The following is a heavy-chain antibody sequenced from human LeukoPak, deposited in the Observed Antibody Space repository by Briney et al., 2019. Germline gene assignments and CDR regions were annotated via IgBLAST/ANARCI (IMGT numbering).Heavy chain of an antibody. J-gene: IGHJ5*02. Sequence: TASETLSLTCAVYGGSFSGYYWSWIRQPPGKGLEWTGEINHSGSTNYNPSLKSRVTISVDTSKNQFSLKLSSVTAADTAVYYCARGETLIPGGWFDPWGQGTLVTVSS. V-gene: IGHV4-34*01. D-gene: IGHD3-10*01. CDR1: GGSFSGYY. CDR3: ARGETLIPGGWFDP. CDR2: INHSGST.